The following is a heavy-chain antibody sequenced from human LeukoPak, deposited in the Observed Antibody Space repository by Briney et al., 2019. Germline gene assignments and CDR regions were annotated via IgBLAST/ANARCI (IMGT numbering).Heavy chain of an antibody. V-gene: IGHV1-18*01. CDR1: GYTLSEYG. CDR3: AKGCSNGCFYPRDY. CDR2: ITTYNGEK. D-gene: IGHD2-8*01. J-gene: IGHJ4*02. Sequence: ASVKVSCKASGYTLSEYGISWVRQAPGQGLEWVGWITTYNGEKIYSQKFQGRVTMTTDTSSGTYYMELRNLRSYETAIYYRAKGCSNGCFYPRDYWGQGTLVIGSS.